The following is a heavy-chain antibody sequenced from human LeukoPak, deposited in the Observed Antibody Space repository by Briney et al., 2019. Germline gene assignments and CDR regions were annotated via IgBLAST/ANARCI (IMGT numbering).Heavy chain of an antibody. V-gene: IGHV1-46*01. Sequence: ASVKVSCKASGYTFTSYYMHWVRQAPGQGLEWMGIINPSGGSTSYAQKFQGRVTMTRDTSTSTVYMELSSLRSEDTAVYYCARDQFFARLVDTAMVHRGGFDDWGQGTLVTVSS. J-gene: IGHJ4*02. D-gene: IGHD5-18*01. CDR2: INPSGGST. CDR1: GYTFTSYY. CDR3: ARDQFFARLVDTAMVHRGGFDD.